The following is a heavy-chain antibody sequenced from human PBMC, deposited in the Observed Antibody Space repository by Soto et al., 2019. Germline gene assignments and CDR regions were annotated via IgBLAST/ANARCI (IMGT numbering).Heavy chain of an antibody. D-gene: IGHD1-26*01. CDR3: ARVQWADRFAN. V-gene: IGHV4-34*01. J-gene: IGHJ4*02. CDR1: GESLNYYY. Sequence: SETLSLTCAVYGESLNYYYWSWIRQAPGKGLEWIGEFYSDGTTNYNPSVKGRAAISVVASSSQFSLRLTSVTAADTALYYCARVQWADRFANWGQGTLVTVSS. CDR2: FYSDGTT.